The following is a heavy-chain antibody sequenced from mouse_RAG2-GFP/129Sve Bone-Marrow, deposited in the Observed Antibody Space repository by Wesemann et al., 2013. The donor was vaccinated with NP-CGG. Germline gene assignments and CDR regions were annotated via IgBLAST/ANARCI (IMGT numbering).Heavy chain of an antibody. D-gene: IGHD4-1*01. J-gene: IGHJ2*01. Sequence: DVKLVESGGGLVKPGGSLKLSCAASGFTFSSYTMSWVRQTPEKRLEWVATISSGGSYTYYPDSVKGRFTISRDNAKNTLYLQMSSLKSEDTAMYYCARHDNWDYFDYWGQGTTLTVSS. CDR1: GFTFSSYT. CDR2: ISSGGSYT. V-gene: IGHV5-6-4*01. CDR3: ARHDNWDYFDY.